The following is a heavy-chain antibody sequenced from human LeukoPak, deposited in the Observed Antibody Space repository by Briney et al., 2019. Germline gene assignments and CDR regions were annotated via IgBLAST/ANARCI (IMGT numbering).Heavy chain of an antibody. CDR3: ARAQWVDAFDI. Sequence: ASVKVSCKASGYTFTSYGISWVRQAPGQGLEWMGWINPNSGGTNYAQKFQGRVTMTRDTSISTAYMELSRLRSDDTAVYYCARAQWVDAFDIWGQGTMVTVSS. CDR2: INPNSGGT. J-gene: IGHJ3*02. V-gene: IGHV1-2*02. CDR1: GYTFTSYG. D-gene: IGHD6-19*01.